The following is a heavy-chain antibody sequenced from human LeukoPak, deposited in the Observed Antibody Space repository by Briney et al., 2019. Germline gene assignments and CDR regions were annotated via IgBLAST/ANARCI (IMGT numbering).Heavy chain of an antibody. CDR2: INPNSGGT. J-gene: IGHJ4*02. Sequence: GASVKVSCKASGYTFTGYYMHWVRQAPGQGLEWMGWINPNSGGTNYAQKFQGRVTMTRDTSISTAYMELSRLRSDDTAVYYCARDKNRPATGDNHFNYWGQGTLVTVSS. D-gene: IGHD7-27*01. CDR3: ARDKNRPATGDNHFNY. CDR1: GYTFTGYY. V-gene: IGHV1-2*02.